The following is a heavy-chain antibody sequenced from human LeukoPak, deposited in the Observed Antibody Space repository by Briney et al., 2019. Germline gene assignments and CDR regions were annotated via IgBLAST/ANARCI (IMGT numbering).Heavy chain of an antibody. V-gene: IGHV3-11*06. CDR1: GGSFSGYY. CDR3: AKGSKGYSRGLIDY. CDR2: ISTSTSNSN. D-gene: IGHD5-12*01. Sequence: LSLTCAVYGGSFSGYYWSWIRQPPGKGLEWVSYISTSTSNSNKYYADSVRGRFTISRDNSKNTLYLQMNSLRAEDTAVYYCAKGSKGYSRGLIDYWGQGTLVTVSS. J-gene: IGHJ4*02.